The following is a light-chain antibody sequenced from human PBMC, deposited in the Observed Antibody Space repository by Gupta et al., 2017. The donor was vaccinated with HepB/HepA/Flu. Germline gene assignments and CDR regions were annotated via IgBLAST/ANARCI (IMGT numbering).Light chain of an antibody. V-gene: IGKV1-39*01. CDR3: KQSHKTPRT. Sequence: DIEMTQSPSSLSASVGDRVTITCLASQTIYTYLNWYQQRPGKAPKVLIYVASHLLTGVPSRFSGRGSGTEFTLTINKLQPDDFAIYYCKQSHKTPRTFGQGTKVEMK. J-gene: IGKJ1*01. CDR1: QTIYTY. CDR2: VAS.